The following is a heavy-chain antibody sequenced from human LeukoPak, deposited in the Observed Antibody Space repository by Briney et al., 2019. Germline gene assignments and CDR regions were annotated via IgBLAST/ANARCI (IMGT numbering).Heavy chain of an antibody. CDR2: IYYSGST. Sequence: SETLSLTCTVSGGSISSGGYYWSWIRQHPGKGLEWIGYIYYSGSTYYNPSLKSRVTISVDTSKNQFSLKLSSVTAADTAVYYCARGGHTAMVRGDFDYWGQGTLVTVSS. J-gene: IGHJ4*02. V-gene: IGHV4-31*03. CDR1: GGSISSGGYY. D-gene: IGHD5-18*01. CDR3: ARGGHTAMVRGDFDY.